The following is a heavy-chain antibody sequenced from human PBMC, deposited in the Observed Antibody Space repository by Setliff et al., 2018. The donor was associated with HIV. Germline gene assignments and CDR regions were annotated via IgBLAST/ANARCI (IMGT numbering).Heavy chain of an antibody. J-gene: IGHJ2*01. CDR2: LYIRTGTT. V-gene: IGHV4-61*10. CDR1: GASISDGTFY. D-gene: IGHD3-16*02. Sequence: SETLSLTCTVSGASISDGTFYWSWIRQPAGKGLEWIGHLYIRTGTTNYSPSLKGRVTMSVATSKNQFSLKLTAVTAADTAVYYCARLNYRDSDGQLWWHYFDIWGRGALVTVSS. CDR3: ARLNYRDSDGQLWWHYFDI.